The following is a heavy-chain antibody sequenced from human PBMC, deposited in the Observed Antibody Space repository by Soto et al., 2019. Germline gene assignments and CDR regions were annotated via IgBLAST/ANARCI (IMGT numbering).Heavy chain of an antibody. CDR1: GFTFSSYW. D-gene: IGHD6-19*01. V-gene: IGHV3-7*03. CDR2: IKQDGSEK. Sequence: GGSLRLSCAASGFTFSSYWMSWVRQAPGKGLEWVANIKQDGSEKYYVDSVKGRFTISRDNAKNSLYLQMNSLRAEDTAVYYCDRDIQDSSGWYEAFDIWGQGTMVTVSS. J-gene: IGHJ3*02. CDR3: DRDIQDSSGWYEAFDI.